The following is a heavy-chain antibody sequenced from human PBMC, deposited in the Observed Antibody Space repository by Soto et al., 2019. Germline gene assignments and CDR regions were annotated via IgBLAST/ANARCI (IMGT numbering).Heavy chain of an antibody. Sequence: GGSLRLSCVASGFSFRTHTLVWVRQAPGKGLEWVSYISTGGTYLEYAHSVKGRFTISRDDAADSVFLQMNSLKGDDTAVYYCVKGGEDITSPYGMDVWGQGTTVTVS. CDR2: ISTGGTYL. D-gene: IGHD2-2*01. J-gene: IGHJ6*02. CDR1: GFSFRTHT. CDR3: VKGGEDITSPYGMDV. V-gene: IGHV3-21*06.